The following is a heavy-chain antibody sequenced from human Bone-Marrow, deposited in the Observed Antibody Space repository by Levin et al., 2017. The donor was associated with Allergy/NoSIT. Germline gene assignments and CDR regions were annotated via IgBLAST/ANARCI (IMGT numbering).Heavy chain of an antibody. CDR3: AREGSEFRRWFDS. Sequence: GGSLRLSCAASRFTLRNYWMHWVRQAPGKGLVWVSRISGDGSDTNYAVSVKGRFTISRDSAKNTLYLQMNSLRVEDTAVYYCAREGSEFRRWFDSWGQGTLVTVSS. V-gene: IGHV3-74*01. CDR2: ISGDGSDT. J-gene: IGHJ5*01. CDR1: RFTLRNYW. D-gene: IGHD3-10*01.